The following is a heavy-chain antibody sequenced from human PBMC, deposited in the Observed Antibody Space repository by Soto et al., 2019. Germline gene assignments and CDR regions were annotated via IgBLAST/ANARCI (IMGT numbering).Heavy chain of an antibody. D-gene: IGHD2-15*01. V-gene: IGHV1-69*01. J-gene: IGHJ4*02. Sequence: QVQLVQSGAEVKKPGSSVKVSCKASGGTFSSYAISWVRQAPGQGLEWMGGIIPIFGTANYAQKFQGRVTITADEYTSTAYMELSSLRSEDTAVYYCARGGCSGGSCYNYVFDYWGQGTLVTVSS. CDR3: ARGGCSGGSCYNYVFDY. CDR2: IIPIFGTA. CDR1: GGTFSSYA.